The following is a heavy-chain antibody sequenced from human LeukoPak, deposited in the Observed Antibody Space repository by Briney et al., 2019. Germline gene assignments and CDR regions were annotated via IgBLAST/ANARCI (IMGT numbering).Heavy chain of an antibody. CDR1: GYTFTSYG. CDR2: ISAYNGNT. J-gene: IGHJ5*02. Sequence: ASVKVSCKASGYTFTSYGISWVRQAPGQGLEWMGWISAYNGNTNYAQKLQGRVTMTTDTSTSTAYMELRSLRSDDTAVYYCARVFEGYSYGYGFDPWGQGTLVTVSS. D-gene: IGHD5-18*01. CDR3: ARVFEGYSYGYGFDP. V-gene: IGHV1-18*01.